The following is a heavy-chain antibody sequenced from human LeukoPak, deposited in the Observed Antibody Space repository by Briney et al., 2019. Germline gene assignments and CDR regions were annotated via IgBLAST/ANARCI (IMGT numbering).Heavy chain of an antibody. V-gene: IGHV3-30*03. CDR2: ISYDGSNK. CDR3: ARDSVWRTPAYYYYYMDV. J-gene: IGHJ6*03. Sequence: PGGSLRLSCAASGFTFSSYSMNWVRQAPGKGLEWVAVISYDGSNKYYADSVKGRFTISRDNSKNTLYLQMNSLRAEDTAVYYCARDSVWRTPAYYYYYMDVWGKGTTVTVSS. CDR1: GFTFSSYS. D-gene: IGHD3-16*01.